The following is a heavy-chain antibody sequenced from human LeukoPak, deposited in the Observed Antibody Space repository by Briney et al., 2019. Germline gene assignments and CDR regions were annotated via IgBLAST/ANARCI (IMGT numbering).Heavy chain of an antibody. Sequence: PSETLSLTCTVSGGSISSSSYYWGWIRQPPGKGLEWIGSIYYSGSTYYNPSLKSRVTISVDTSKNQFSLKLSSVTAADTAVYYCARVLRYFDWSRGSYYFDYWGQGTLVTVSS. CDR1: GGSISSSSYY. D-gene: IGHD3-9*01. CDR2: IYYSGST. V-gene: IGHV4-39*01. CDR3: ARVLRYFDWSRGSYYFDY. J-gene: IGHJ4*02.